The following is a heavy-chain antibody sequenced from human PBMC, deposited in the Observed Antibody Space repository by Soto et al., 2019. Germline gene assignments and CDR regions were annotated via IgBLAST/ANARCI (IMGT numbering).Heavy chain of an antibody. D-gene: IGHD3-3*01. V-gene: IGHV4-34*01. CDR3: ASAYYDFWSGYYTDYYYGMDV. CDR1: GGSFSGYY. J-gene: IGHJ6*02. CDR2: INHSGST. Sequence: QVQLQQWGAGLLKPSETLSLTCAVYGGSFSGYYWSWIRQPPGKGLEWNGEINHSGSTNYNPSLKSRVTISVDTSKNQFSLKLSSVTAADTAVYYCASAYYDFWSGYYTDYYYGMDVWGQGTTVTVSS.